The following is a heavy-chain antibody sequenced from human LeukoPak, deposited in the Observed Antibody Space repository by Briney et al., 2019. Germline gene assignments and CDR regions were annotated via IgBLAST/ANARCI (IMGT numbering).Heavy chain of an antibody. Sequence: GESLKISCKGSGYSFTSYWIGWVRQMPGKGLEWMGIIYPGDSDTRYSPSFQGQVTISADKSISTAYLQWSSLKASDTAMYYCARAAVTNNYYCGMDVWGQGTTVTVSS. J-gene: IGHJ6*02. D-gene: IGHD6-25*01. CDR2: IYPGDSDT. V-gene: IGHV5-51*01. CDR3: ARAAVTNNYYCGMDV. CDR1: GYSFTSYW.